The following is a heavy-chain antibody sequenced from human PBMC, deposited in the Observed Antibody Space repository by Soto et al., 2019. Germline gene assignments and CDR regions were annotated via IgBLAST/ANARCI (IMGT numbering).Heavy chain of an antibody. D-gene: IGHD2-2*01. Sequence: ASVKVSCKASGYTFTSYAMHWVRQAPGQRLEWMGWINAGNGNTKYSQKFQGRVTITRDTSASTAYMELSSLRSEDTAVYYCAREDIVVVPAAPSFDYWGQGTLVTVSS. CDR2: INAGNGNT. J-gene: IGHJ4*02. CDR3: AREDIVVVPAAPSFDY. CDR1: GYTFTSYA. V-gene: IGHV1-3*01.